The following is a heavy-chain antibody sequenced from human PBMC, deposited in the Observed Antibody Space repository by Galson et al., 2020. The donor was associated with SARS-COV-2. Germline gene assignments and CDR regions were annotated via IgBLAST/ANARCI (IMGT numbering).Heavy chain of an antibody. Sequence: GGSLRLSCAASGFTFSSYWMSWVRQAPGKVLEWVANIKQDGSEKYYVDSVKGRFTISRDNAKNSLYLQMNSLRAEDTAVYYCARVIVVVPAAISSYYYGMDVWGQGTTVTVSS. CDR3: ARVIVVVPAAISSYYYGMDV. CDR1: GFTFSSYW. J-gene: IGHJ6*02. CDR2: IKQDGSEK. D-gene: IGHD2-2*01. V-gene: IGHV3-7*01.